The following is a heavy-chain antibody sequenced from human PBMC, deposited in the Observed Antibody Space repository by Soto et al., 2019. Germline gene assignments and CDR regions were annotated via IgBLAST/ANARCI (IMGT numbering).Heavy chain of an antibody. V-gene: IGHV3-23*01. J-gene: IGHJ4*02. CDR2: ISGSGGKT. CDR3: ALRKTGSYFDY. D-gene: IGHD1-26*01. Sequence: GGSLRLSCAASGFIFSTYAMSWVRQVPGKGLEWVSGISGSGGKTYYTDSVKGRFTISRDNSKNTLYLQMDSLRVEDTAVYYCALRKTGSYFDYWGQGTLVTVSS. CDR1: GFIFSTYA.